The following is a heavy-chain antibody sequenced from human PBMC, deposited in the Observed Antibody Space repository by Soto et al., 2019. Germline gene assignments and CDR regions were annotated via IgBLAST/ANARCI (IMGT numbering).Heavy chain of an antibody. J-gene: IGHJ4*02. CDR1: GGSISSFY. CDR3: ARAELGFPFDY. D-gene: IGHD7-27*01. Sequence: SETLSLTCTVSGGSISSFYWSWIRQPPGKGLEWIGYIYYSGSTNYNPSLKSRATISVDTSKNHFSLKLSSVTAADTAVYYCARAELGFPFDYWGQGTLVTVSS. V-gene: IGHV4-59*01. CDR2: IYYSGST.